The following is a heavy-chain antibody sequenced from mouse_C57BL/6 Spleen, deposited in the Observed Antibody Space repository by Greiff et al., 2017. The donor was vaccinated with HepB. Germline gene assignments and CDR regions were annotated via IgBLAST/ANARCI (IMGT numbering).Heavy chain of an antibody. D-gene: IGHD6-1*01. CDR2: IRLKSDNYAT. CDR1: GFTFSNYW. CDR3: TRKHSLHFDY. J-gene: IGHJ2*01. Sequence: EVKLEESGGGLVQPGGSMKLSCVASGFTFSNYWMNWVRQSPEKGLEWVAQIRLKSDNYATHYAESVKGRFTISRDDSKSSVYLQMNNLRAEDTGIYYCTRKHSLHFDYWGQGTTLTVSS. V-gene: IGHV6-3*01.